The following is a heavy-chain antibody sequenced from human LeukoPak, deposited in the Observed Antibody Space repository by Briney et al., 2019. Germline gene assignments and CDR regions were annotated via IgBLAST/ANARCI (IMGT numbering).Heavy chain of an antibody. J-gene: IGHJ3*02. V-gene: IGHV4-59*01. Sequence: ASETLSLTCTVSGGSISSYYWSWIRQPPGKGLEWIGYIYHSGSTNYNPSLKSRVTISVDTSKNQFSLKPSSVTAADTAVYHCARSVLRFLEWPNAFDIWGQGTMVTVSS. D-gene: IGHD3-3*01. CDR2: IYHSGST. CDR1: GGSISSYY. CDR3: ARSVLRFLEWPNAFDI.